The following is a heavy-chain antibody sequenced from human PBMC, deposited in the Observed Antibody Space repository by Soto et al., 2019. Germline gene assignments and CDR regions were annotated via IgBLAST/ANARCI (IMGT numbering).Heavy chain of an antibody. J-gene: IGHJ6*02. CDR3: ARDHLAAGGNSYYYYGMDV. Sequence: QVQLVQSGAEVKKPGSSVKVSCKASGGTFSSYTISWVRQAPGQGLEWMGRIIPILGIANYAQKFQGRVTITADKSTSTAYMELSSLRAEDTAVYYCARDHLAAGGNSYYYYGMDVWGQGTTVTVSS. CDR2: IIPILGIA. V-gene: IGHV1-69*08. D-gene: IGHD2-21*02. CDR1: GGTFSSYT.